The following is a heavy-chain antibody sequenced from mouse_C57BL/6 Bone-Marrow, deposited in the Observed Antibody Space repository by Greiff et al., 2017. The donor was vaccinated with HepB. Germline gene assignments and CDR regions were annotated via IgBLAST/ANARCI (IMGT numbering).Heavy chain of an antibody. CDR3: ARHEAKGVTTKGGYAMDY. Sequence: VQLQESGAELVKPGASVKLSCKASGYTFTEYTIHWVKQRSGQGLEWIGWFYPGSGSIKYNEKFKDKATLTADKSSSTVYMELSRLTSEDSAVYFCARHEAKGVTTKGGYAMDYWGQGTSVTVSS. D-gene: IGHD2-2*01. CDR2: FYPGSGSI. J-gene: IGHJ4*01. CDR1: GYTFTEYT. V-gene: IGHV1-62-2*01.